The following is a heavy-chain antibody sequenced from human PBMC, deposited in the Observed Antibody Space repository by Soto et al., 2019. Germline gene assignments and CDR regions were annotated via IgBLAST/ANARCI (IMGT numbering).Heavy chain of an antibody. V-gene: IGHV4-39*01. Sequence: SEILSLTCSVSGASIITSYYWGWIRQSPGKGLEWIGSIYYSGSTNYNPSLKSRVTIFVDTSKSQFSLMIDSVTAADTAVCYCARHDWARFYGMDVWGQGTTVTVSS. D-gene: IGHD2-21*01. CDR3: ARHDWARFYGMDV. J-gene: IGHJ6*02. CDR2: IYYSGST. CDR1: GASIITSYY.